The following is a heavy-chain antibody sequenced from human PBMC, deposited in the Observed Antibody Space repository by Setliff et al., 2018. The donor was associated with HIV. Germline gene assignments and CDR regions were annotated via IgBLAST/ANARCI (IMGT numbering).Heavy chain of an antibody. Sequence: ASVNVSCKASGYTFTSYPMHWVRQAPGQGLEWMGVINTSGGSAGYAEKFRGRVTMTRDTSTSTVYMDLRNLRSEDTAVYYCARNQGDSSGWYAGDYWGHGTLVTVSS. D-gene: IGHD6-19*01. CDR1: GYTFTSYP. J-gene: IGHJ4*01. CDR2: INTSGGSA. CDR3: ARNQGDSSGWYAGDY. V-gene: IGHV1-46*01.